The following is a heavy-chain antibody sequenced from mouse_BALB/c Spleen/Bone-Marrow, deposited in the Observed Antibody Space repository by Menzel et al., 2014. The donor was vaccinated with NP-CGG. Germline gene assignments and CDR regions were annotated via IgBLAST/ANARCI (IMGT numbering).Heavy chain of an antibody. CDR2: ISSGSSTI. CDR1: GFTFSSFG. CDR3: TRGGNWDDFDS. V-gene: IGHV5-17*02. D-gene: IGHD4-1*01. Sequence: EVQLVESGGGLVQPGGSRKLSCAASGFTFSSFGMHWVRQAPEKGLEWVAYISSGSSTISYADTVKGRFTVSRDNPKNTLFLQMTSLRSEDTAMYFCTRGGNWDDFDSWGQGTTLTVSS. J-gene: IGHJ2*01.